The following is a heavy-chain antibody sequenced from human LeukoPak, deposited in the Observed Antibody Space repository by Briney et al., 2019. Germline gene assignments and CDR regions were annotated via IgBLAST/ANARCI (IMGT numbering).Heavy chain of an antibody. CDR3: AKGRGWEASYYYYYMDV. J-gene: IGHJ6*03. D-gene: IGHD1-26*01. CDR2: ISYDGSNK. Sequence: PGGSLRLSCAASGFTFSSYGIHWVRQAPGKGLEGVAVISYDGSNKYYTDSVKGRFTISRDNSKNTLYLQMNSLRAEDTAVYYCAKGRGWEASYYYYYMDVWGKGTTVTISS. V-gene: IGHV3-30*18. CDR1: GFTFSSYG.